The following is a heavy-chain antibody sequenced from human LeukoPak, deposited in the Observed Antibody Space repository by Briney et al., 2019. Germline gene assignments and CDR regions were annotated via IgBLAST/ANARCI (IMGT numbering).Heavy chain of an antibody. D-gene: IGHD3-10*01. J-gene: IGHJ3*02. V-gene: IGHV3-73*01. CDR1: GFTFSGSA. CDR3: TRHLVRGVDAFDI. CDR2: IRSKANSYAT. Sequence: GGSLRLSCAASGFTFSGSAMHWVRQASGKGLEWVGRIRSKANSYATAYAASVKGRFTISRDDSKNTAYLQMNSLKTEDTAVYYCTRHLVRGVDAFDIWGQGTMVTVSS.